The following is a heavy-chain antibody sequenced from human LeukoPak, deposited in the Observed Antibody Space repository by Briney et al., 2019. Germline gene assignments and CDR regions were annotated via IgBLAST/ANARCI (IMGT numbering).Heavy chain of an antibody. CDR1: GFTFTSSA. CDR3: AAEGTYYYDSSGFRPYYFDY. J-gene: IGHJ4*02. Sequence: ASVKVACKASGFTFTSSAMQWVRQARGQRLEWIGWIVVGSGNTNYAQKFQERVTITRDMSTSTAYMELSSLRSEDTAVYYCAAEGTYYYDSSGFRPYYFDYWGQGTLVTVSS. CDR2: IVVGSGNT. D-gene: IGHD3-22*01. V-gene: IGHV1-58*02.